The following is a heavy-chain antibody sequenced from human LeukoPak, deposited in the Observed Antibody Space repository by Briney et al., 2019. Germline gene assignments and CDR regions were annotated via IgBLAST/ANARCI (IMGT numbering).Heavy chain of an antibody. CDR3: ARAVSGRFDY. J-gene: IGHJ4*02. Sequence: SETLSLTCTVSGGSMSPYHWGWIRQPPGKGLEWTGYIYYSGSTNYNPSLKSRVTIPVDTSKNQFSLKLSSVTAADTAIYYCARAVSGRFDYWGQGTLVTVSS. V-gene: IGHV4-59*08. CDR1: GGSMSPYH. D-gene: IGHD6-19*01. CDR2: IYYSGST.